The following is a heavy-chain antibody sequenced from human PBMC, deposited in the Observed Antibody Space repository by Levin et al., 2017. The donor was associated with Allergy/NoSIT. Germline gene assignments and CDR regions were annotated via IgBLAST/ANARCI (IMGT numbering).Heavy chain of an antibody. V-gene: IGHV3-73*01. D-gene: IGHD1-1*01. Sequence: PSQTLSLTCAASGFTFSGSAMHWVRQASGKGLEWVGRIRSKANSYATAYAASVKGRFTISRDDSKNTAYLQMNSLKTEDTAVYYCTRRWGVYGDYNWNDDYYYYGMDGWGQGTTVTVSS. CDR3: TRRWGVYGDYNWNDDYYYYGMDG. J-gene: IGHJ6*02. CDR1: GFTFSGSA. CDR2: IRSKANSYAT.